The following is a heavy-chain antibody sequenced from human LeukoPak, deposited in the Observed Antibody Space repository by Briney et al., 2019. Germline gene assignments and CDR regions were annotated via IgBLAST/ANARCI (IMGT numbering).Heavy chain of an antibody. V-gene: IGHV3-48*01. CDR1: GFTFSSYG. Sequence: GGSLRLSCAASGFTFSSYGMNWVRQAPGKGLEWVSYISYSSSTIYYADSVKGRLTISRDNAKNSLYLQMNSLRAEDTAVYYCARVNRMVPGYCSGGTCPGDYWGQGTLVTVSS. D-gene: IGHD2-15*01. CDR3: ARVNRMVPGYCSGGTCPGDY. CDR2: ISYSSSTI. J-gene: IGHJ4*02.